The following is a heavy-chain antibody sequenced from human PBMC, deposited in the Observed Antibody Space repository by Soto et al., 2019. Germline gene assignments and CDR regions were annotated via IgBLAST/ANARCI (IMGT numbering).Heavy chain of an antibody. J-gene: IGHJ4*02. V-gene: IGHV4-38-2*02. CDR3: ARDLGGIAAAGRDY. D-gene: IGHD6-13*01. CDR2: IYHSGST. Sequence: SETLSLTCAVSGYSISSGYYWGWIRQPPGKGLEWIGSIYHSGSTYYNPSLKSRVTISVDTSKNQFSLKLSSVTAADTAVYYCARDLGGIAAAGRDYWGQGTLVTVS. CDR1: GYSISSGYY.